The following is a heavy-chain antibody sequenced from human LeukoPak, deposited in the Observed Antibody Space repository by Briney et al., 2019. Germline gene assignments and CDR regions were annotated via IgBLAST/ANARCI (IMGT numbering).Heavy chain of an antibody. Sequence: SVKVSCKASGGTFSSYAISWVRQAPGQGLEWMGGIIPIFGTANYAQQFQGRVTITADESTSTAYMELSSLRSEDTAVYYCARVVGYYDSSGYYDDGGWFDPWGQGTLVTVSS. CDR2: IIPIFGTA. CDR3: ARVVGYYDSSGYYDDGGWFDP. J-gene: IGHJ5*02. V-gene: IGHV1-69*13. D-gene: IGHD3-22*01. CDR1: GGTFSSYA.